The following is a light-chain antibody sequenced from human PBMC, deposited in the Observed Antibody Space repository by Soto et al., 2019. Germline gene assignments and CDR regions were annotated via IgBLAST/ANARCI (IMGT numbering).Light chain of an antibody. V-gene: IGKV1-5*01. CDR1: QSISSW. J-gene: IGKJ1*01. Sequence: DIQMTQSPSTLSASVGDRVTITCRASQSISSWLAWYQQKPGKAPKLLIYDASSLESEVPSRFSGSGSGTEFTLTISSLQPDDFATYYFQQYNSYSPTFGQGTKVEIK. CDR2: DAS. CDR3: QQYNSYSPT.